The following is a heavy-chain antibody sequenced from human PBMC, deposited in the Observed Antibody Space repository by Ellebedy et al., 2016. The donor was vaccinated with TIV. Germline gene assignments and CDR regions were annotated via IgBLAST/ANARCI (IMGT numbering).Heavy chain of an antibody. CDR3: ARYQLLYPYYGLDV. CDR2: IDPNSGGT. V-gene: IGHV1-2*02. Sequence: AASVKVSCKASGYTFTGYYMHWVRQAPGQGLEWMGWIDPNSGGTNYAQKFRGRVTMTRDTSISTANMELSSLRFDDTAVYYCARYQLLYPYYGLDVWGQGTTVTVSS. J-gene: IGHJ6*02. D-gene: IGHD2-2*01. CDR1: GYTFTGYY.